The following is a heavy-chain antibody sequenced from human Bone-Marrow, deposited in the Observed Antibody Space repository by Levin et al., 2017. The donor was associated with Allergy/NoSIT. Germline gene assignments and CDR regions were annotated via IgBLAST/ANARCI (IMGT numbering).Heavy chain of an antibody. J-gene: IGHJ4*02. CDR2: ISSSGSS. D-gene: IGHD3-22*01. V-gene: IGHV4-39*07. CDR1: GVSIRSSGFY. CDR3: ATPMGYDYDTRGYYRLIDY. Sequence: SETLSLTCTVSGVSIRSSGFYWAWIRQPPGKGLEWIGTISSSGSSYYSPSLKSRATISLDKSKNQFSLNLKSVTAADTAVYYCATPMGYDYDTRGYYRLIDYWGQGTLATVSS.